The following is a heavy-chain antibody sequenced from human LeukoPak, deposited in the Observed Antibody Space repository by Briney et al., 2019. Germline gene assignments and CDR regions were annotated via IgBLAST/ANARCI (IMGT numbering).Heavy chain of an antibody. J-gene: IGHJ4*02. CDR1: GGSISSSSYY. CDR3: ARHALDLGYFDY. CDR2: IYYSGST. V-gene: IGHV4-39*01. Sequence: PSETLSLTCTVSGGSISSSSYYWGWIRQPPGKGLEWIGSIYYSGSTYYNPSPKSRVTISVDTSRNQFSLKLSSVTAADTAVYYCARHALDLGYFDYWGQGTLVTVSS. D-gene: IGHD3/OR15-3a*01.